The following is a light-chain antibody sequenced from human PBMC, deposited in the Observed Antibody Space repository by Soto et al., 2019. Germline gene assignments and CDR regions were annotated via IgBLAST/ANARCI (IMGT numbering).Light chain of an antibody. CDR2: GAS. V-gene: IGKV3-15*01. J-gene: IGKJ3*01. CDR3: QQYMNWPFT. CDR1: QIVNSN. Sequence: EIVMTQSPATLCVSPGERATLACRASQIVNSNLAWYQEKPGQAPRLLIYGASTRATSIPASFIGNGAGTEFTLTASSLHPEDFAVYYCQQYMNWPFTFGPGTKVEIK.